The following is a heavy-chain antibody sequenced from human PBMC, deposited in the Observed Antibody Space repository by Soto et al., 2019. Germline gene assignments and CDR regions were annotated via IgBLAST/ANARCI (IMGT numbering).Heavy chain of an antibody. V-gene: IGHV1-69*02. CDR1: GGTFSSYT. CDR3: ARAKYYDSSAFAFDI. CDR2: IIPILGIA. Sequence: QVQLVQSGAEVKKPGSSVKVSCKASGGTFSSYTISWVRQAPGQGLEWMGRIIPILGIAKYAQKFQGRVTITADKSTSTAYMELSSLRSEDTAVYYCARAKYYDSSAFAFDIWGQGTMVTVSS. D-gene: IGHD3-22*01. J-gene: IGHJ3*02.